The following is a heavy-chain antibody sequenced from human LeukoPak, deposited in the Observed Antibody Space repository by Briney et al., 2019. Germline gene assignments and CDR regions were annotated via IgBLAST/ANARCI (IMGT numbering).Heavy chain of an antibody. D-gene: IGHD2-15*01. CDR3: ARGDGYCSGGSCMIYDY. J-gene: IGHJ4*02. CDR2: ISAYNGDT. Sequence: ASVKVSCKASGYTFTSYGINWVRQAPGQGLEWMGWISAYNGDTNYAQKLQGRVTMTTDTSTSTGYMELRSLRSDDSAVYYCARGDGYCSGGSCMIYDYWGQGTLVTVSS. CDR1: GYTFTSYG. V-gene: IGHV1-18*01.